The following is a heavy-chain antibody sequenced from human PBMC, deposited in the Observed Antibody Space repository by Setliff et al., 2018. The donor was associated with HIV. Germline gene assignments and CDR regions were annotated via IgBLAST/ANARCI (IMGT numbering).Heavy chain of an antibody. CDR1: GGSISTYF. CDR3: ASGREAVAGALHFDY. J-gene: IGHJ4*02. D-gene: IGHD6-19*01. Sequence: PSETLSLTCTVSGGSISTYFGTWIRQPPGKGLEWIGYIYTSGSTNYNPSLKSRVTISVDTSKNQFSLKLSSVTAADTAVYYCASGREAVAGALHFDYWGQGTLVTVSS. V-gene: IGHV4-4*08. CDR2: IYTSGST.